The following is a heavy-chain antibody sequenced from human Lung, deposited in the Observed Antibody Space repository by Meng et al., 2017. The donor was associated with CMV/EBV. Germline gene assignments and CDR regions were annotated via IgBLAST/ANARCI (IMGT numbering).Heavy chain of an antibody. CDR3: ARSSSR. CDR1: GFTFSTDW. D-gene: IGHD6-6*01. Sequence: ESLKISGAASGFTFSTDWMTWVRQAPGKGLEWVANINPDGSAKYYVDSVKGRFTISRDNAMNSLYLQMNSLRAEDTAVYYCARSSSRWGQGTLVTVSS. V-gene: IGHV3-7*01. J-gene: IGHJ4*02. CDR2: INPDGSAK.